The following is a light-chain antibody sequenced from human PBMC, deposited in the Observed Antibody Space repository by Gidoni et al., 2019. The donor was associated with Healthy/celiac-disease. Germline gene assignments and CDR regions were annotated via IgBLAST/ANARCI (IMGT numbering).Light chain of an antibody. J-gene: IGKJ4*01. CDR2: AAS. Sequence: IQLTQSPSFLSASVGDRVTITCRASQGISSYLAWYQQKPGKAPKLLIYAASTLQSGVPSRFSGSGSGTEFTLTISSLQPEDFATYYCQQHNSYPATFGGGTKVEIK. V-gene: IGKV1-9*01. CDR3: QQHNSYPAT. CDR1: QGISSY.